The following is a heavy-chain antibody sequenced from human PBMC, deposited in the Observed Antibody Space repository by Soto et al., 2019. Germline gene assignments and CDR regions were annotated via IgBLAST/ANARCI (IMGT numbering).Heavy chain of an antibody. J-gene: IGHJ4*01. V-gene: IGHV3-74*01. CDR1: GFTFSNYW. CDR2: ISTDGSST. Sequence: PGGSLRLSCAASGFTFSNYWMHWVRQAPGKGLVWVSRISTDGSSTNYADSVKGRFTISRDNAKNTLYLQMNSLRDEDTAVYYCTRSARSAAGYYCGQRTPVTVSS. CDR3: TRSARSAAGYY. D-gene: IGHD6-13*01.